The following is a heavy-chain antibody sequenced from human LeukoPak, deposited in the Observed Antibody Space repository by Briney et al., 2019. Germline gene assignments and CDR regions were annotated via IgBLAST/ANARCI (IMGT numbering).Heavy chain of an antibody. CDR1: GFSFSTYW. CDR2: INSDGSTT. Sequence: GGSLRLSCAASGFSFSTYWMHWVRQAPGKGLVWVSRINSDGSTTTYADSVKGRFTISRDNAKNTLYLQTNSLRAEDTALYYCASTTNWAAATGYYFDYWGQGTLVTVSS. J-gene: IGHJ4*02. CDR3: ASTTNWAAATGYYFDY. D-gene: IGHD6-13*01. V-gene: IGHV3-74*01.